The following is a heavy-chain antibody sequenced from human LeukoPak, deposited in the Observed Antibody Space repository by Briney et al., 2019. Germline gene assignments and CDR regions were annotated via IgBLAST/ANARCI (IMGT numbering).Heavy chain of an antibody. V-gene: IGHV1-2*06. J-gene: IGHJ4*02. Sequence: ASVKVSCKASGYTFTGYYMHWVRQAPGQGLEWMGRINPNGGGTNYAQKFQGRVTMTRDTSISTAYMELSRLRSDDTAVYYCAGQRITIFGVAMGAFDYWGQGTLVTVSS. CDR2: INPNGGGT. CDR1: GYTFTGYY. D-gene: IGHD3-3*01. CDR3: AGQRITIFGVAMGAFDY.